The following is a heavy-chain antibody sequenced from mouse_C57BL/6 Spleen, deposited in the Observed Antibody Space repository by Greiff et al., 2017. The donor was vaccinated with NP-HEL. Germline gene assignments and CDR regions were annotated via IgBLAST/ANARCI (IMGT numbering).Heavy chain of an antibody. V-gene: IGHV1-26*01. Sequence: EVQLQQSGPELVKPGASVKISCKASGYTFTDYYMNWVKQSHGQSLEWIGDINPKNGGTSYNQKFKGKATLTVDKSSSTAYMELRSLTSEDSSVYYFTKNYYGDYGENSFDYWGQGTTLTVSS. CDR2: INPKNGGT. D-gene: IGHD2-13*01. J-gene: IGHJ2*01. CDR1: GYTFTDYY. CDR3: TKNYYGDYGENSFDY.